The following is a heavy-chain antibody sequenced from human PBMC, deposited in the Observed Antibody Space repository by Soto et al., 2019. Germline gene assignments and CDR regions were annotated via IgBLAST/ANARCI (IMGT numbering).Heavy chain of an antibody. CDR3: ARVSCSSTSCYEGYYFDY. D-gene: IGHD2-2*01. J-gene: IGHJ4*02. CDR2: IYYSGST. V-gene: IGHV4-59*01. Sequence: SETLSLTCTVSGGSISSYYWSWIRQPPGKGLEWIGYIYYSGSTNYNPSLKSRVTISVDTSKNQFSLKLSSVTAADTAVYYCARVSCSSTSCYEGYYFDYWGQGTLVTVSS. CDR1: GGSISSYY.